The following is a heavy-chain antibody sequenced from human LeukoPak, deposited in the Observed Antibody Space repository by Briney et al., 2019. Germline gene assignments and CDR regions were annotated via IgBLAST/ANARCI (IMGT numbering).Heavy chain of an antibody. CDR1: GGSFSGFY. CDR2: INHSGST. D-gene: IGHD4-17*01. CDR3: ARGAGDYARYYFDS. Sequence: SETLSLTCAVYGGSFSGFYWSWIRQPPMKGLEWIGEINHSGSTNYNTSLKSPVTISVDTSKNQFSLKLTSVTAADTAVYYCARGAGDYARYYFDSWGQGTLVTVSS. V-gene: IGHV4-34*01. J-gene: IGHJ4*02.